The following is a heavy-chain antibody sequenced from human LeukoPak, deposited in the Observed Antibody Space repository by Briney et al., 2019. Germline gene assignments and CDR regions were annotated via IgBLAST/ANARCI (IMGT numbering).Heavy chain of an antibody. Sequence: GSSVMVSCKASGYTFTGYYMHWVRQAPGQGLEWMGRINPNSGVTNYAQMFQGRVTMTRDTSISTAYMALSRLRSDDTAVYYCARMPAGSSTTNDYWDQGTLVTVAT. D-gene: IGHD2-2*01. CDR1: GYTFTGYY. J-gene: IGHJ4*02. CDR2: INPNSGVT. CDR3: ARMPAGSSTTNDY. V-gene: IGHV1-2*06.